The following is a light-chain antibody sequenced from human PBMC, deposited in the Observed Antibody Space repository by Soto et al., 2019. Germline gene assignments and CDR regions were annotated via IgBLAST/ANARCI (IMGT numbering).Light chain of an antibody. CDR2: AAS. CDR1: QGIGTY. V-gene: IGKV1-27*01. J-gene: IGKJ3*01. Sequence: DIQMTQSPSSLSASVGDRVTITCRASQGIGTYLAWYQQKPGKVPKLLIYAASTLQSGVPSRFSGSGSGTDFTLSISSLQPEDVATYFCQKYYSAPFTFGPGTKVDIK. CDR3: QKYYSAPFT.